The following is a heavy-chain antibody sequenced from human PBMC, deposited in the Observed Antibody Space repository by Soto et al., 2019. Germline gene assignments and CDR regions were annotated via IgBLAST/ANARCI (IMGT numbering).Heavy chain of an antibody. CDR2: IYYSGST. CDR1: GGSISSGGYY. CDR3: AREPSI. J-gene: IGHJ4*02. V-gene: IGHV4-31*03. Sequence: QVQLQESGPGLVKPSQTLSLTCTVSGGSISSGGYYWSWIRQHPGKGLEWIGYIYYSGSTYYNPSPXSXLTISVDTSKTQFPLELSCVTAADTAVYYCAREPSIWGQGTLVTVSS.